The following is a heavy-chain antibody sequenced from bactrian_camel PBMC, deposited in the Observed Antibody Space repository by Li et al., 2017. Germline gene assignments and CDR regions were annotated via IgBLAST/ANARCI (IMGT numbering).Heavy chain of an antibody. J-gene: IGHJ4*01. V-gene: IGHV3-3*01. Sequence: HVQLVESGGGSVQPGGSLRLSCGASGHTYSSNCMGWFRLPPGRAPAEREGIAAIRRSGGETWYAGSVKGRFTVSRNNANNTVNLMLNSLKPEDTAMYYCAANFGPYCSGPCLARRANFLGQGTQVTVS. CDR2: IRRSGGET. CDR1: GHTYSSNC. D-gene: IGHD2*01.